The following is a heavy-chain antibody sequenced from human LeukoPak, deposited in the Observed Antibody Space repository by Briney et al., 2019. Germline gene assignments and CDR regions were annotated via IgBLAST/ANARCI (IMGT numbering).Heavy chain of an antibody. J-gene: IGHJ4*02. Sequence: SVKVSCKASGGTFSSYAISWVRQAPGQGLEWMGGIIPIFGTANYAQKFQCRVTITADESTSTACMELSSLRSEDTAVYYCARVSGWYTSLYYFDYWGQGTLVTVSS. CDR3: ARVSGWYTSLYYFDY. D-gene: IGHD6-19*01. CDR2: IIPIFGTA. CDR1: GGTFSSYA. V-gene: IGHV1-69*13.